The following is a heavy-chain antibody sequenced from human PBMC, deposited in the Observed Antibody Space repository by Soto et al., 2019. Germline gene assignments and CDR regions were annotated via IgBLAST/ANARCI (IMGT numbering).Heavy chain of an antibody. CDR3: GKLGAYSQALDP. J-gene: IGHJ5*02. Sequence: PSETLSLTCTVSGGSLSPNYWSWFRQRPGKGLEWIGYIYYAGTTTYNPSLKSRVSISLDTSKKEVSLKLTSVTAADTAVYYCGKLGAYSQALDPGGRGTLVT. CDR1: GGSLSPNY. D-gene: IGHD3-16*01. V-gene: IGHV4-59*08. CDR2: IYYAGTT.